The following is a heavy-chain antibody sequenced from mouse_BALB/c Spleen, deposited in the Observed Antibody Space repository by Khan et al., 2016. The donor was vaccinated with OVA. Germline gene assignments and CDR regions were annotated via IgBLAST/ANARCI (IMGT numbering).Heavy chain of an antibody. J-gene: IGHJ3*01. CDR2: ILPGSNST. V-gene: IGHV1-9*01. CDR1: GYTFSSYW. D-gene: IGHD1-1*01. CDR3: ARGNYYGSTSWFGY. Sequence: VQLQQSGAELMKPGASVKISCKPTGYTFSSYWIEWVKQRPGHGPEWIGEILPGSNSTNYNERFQGKATITADTSSNTAYMQLSSLTSEDSAIYYCARGNYYGSTSWFGYWGQGTLVTVSA.